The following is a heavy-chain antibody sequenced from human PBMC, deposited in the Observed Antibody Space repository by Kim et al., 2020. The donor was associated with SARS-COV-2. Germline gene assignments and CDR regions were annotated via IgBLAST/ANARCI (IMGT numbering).Heavy chain of an antibody. Sequence: ASVKVSCKASGYTFTSYDINWVRQATGQGLEWMEWMNPNSGKTGYAQKFQGRVTMTRDTSISTAYMELSSLRSEDTAVYYCARGGLFIGGSYAMDVWGQGTTVTVFS. CDR2: MNPNSGKT. CDR1: GYTFTSYD. V-gene: IGHV1-8*01. CDR3: ARGGLFIGGSYAMDV. J-gene: IGHJ6*02. D-gene: IGHD3-16*02.